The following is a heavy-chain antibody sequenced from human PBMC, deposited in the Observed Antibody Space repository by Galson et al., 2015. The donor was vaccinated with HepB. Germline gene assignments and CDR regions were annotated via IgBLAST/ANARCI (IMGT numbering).Heavy chain of an antibody. Sequence: SLRLSCAASGFTFSSYAMSWVRQAPGKGLEWVSAISGSGGSTYYADSVKGRFTISRDNSKNTLYLQMNSLSAEDTAVYYCAKDPAESWDYDFWSGDVYFDYWGQRTLFTVSS. CDR2: ISGSGGST. CDR1: GFTFSSYA. V-gene: IGHV3-23*01. D-gene: IGHD3-3*01. CDR3: AKDPAESWDYDFWSGDVYFDY. J-gene: IGHJ4*02.